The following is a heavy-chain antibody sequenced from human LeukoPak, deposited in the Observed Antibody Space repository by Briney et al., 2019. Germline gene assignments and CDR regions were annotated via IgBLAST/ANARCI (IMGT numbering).Heavy chain of an antibody. CDR3: ARVGGTRPDRYYFDY. CDR1: GGSISSGGYY. Sequence: SETLSLTCTVSGGSISSGGYYWSWIRQHPGKGLEWIGYLYFSGSTYYNPSLKSRVTISVDTTKNQFSLRLSSVTAADTAVYYCARVGGTRPDRYYFDYWGQGTLVIVSS. CDR2: LYFSGST. D-gene: IGHD3-3*01. J-gene: IGHJ4*02. V-gene: IGHV4-31*03.